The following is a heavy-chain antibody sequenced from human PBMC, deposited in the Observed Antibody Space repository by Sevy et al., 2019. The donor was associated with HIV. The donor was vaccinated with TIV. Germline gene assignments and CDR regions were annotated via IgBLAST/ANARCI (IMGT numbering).Heavy chain of an antibody. CDR2: INSNSGAI. D-gene: IGHD5-12*01. J-gene: IGHJ4*02. CDR1: GHTFSGNY. CDR3: ATEYSYDY. Sequence: ASVKVSCKASGHTFSGNYIRWVRQAPGQGLEWLGWINSNSGAISYAQKFQDRVTMTRDTSTTTAYMELSRLRSDDTAVYYCATEYSYDYWGQGTLVTVSS. V-gene: IGHV1-2*02.